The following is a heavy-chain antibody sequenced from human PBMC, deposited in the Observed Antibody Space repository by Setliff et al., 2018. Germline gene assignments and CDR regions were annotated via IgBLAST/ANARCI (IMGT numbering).Heavy chain of an antibody. J-gene: IGHJ3*02. V-gene: IGHV5-51*01. Sequence: GESLKISCKGSGYRFTTYWIGWVRQMPGKGLEWMGIVFSGDSDTRYSPSFQGQVTMSTDKSINTAYLQWSSLKASDTAMYYCARLGAPASHDAFDIWGQGTMVTVSS. CDR2: VFSGDSDT. D-gene: IGHD6-25*01. CDR3: ARLGAPASHDAFDI. CDR1: GYRFTTYW.